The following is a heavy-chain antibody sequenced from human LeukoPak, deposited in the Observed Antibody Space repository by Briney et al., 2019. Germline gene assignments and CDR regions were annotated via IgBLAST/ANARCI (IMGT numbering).Heavy chain of an antibody. D-gene: IGHD3-10*01. CDR1: GFTFSSYS. J-gene: IGHJ4*02. V-gene: IGHV3-21*01. Sequence: PGGSLRLSCAASGFTFSSYSMNWVRQAPGKGLEWVSSISSSSSYIYYADSVKGRFTISRDNAKNSLYLQMNSLRAEDTAVYYCARDRLLWFGELLGNDYWGQGTLVTVSS. CDR3: ARDRLLWFGELLGNDY. CDR2: ISSSSSYI.